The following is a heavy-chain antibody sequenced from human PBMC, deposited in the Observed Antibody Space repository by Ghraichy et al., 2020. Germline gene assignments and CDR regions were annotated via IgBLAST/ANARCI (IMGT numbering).Heavy chain of an antibody. CDR3: ARARPPDYDIPV. CDR2: IYYSGST. D-gene: IGHD3-9*01. Sequence: SETLSLTCTVSGGSISSYYWSWIRQPPGKGLEWIGYIYYSGSTNYNPSLKSRVTISVDTSKNQFSLKLSSVTAADTAVYYCARARPPDYDIPVWGQGTLVTVSS. V-gene: IGHV4-59*01. J-gene: IGHJ4*02. CDR1: GGSISSYY.